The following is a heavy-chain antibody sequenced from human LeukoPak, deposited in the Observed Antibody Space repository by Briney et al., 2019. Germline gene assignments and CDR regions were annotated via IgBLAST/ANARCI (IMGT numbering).Heavy chain of an antibody. CDR2: ISGSGGST. Sequence: GGSLRLSCAASGFTFISYAMSWVRQAPGKGLEWVSAISGSGGSTYYADSVKGRFTISRDNSKNTLSLQMNSLRAEDTAVYYCAKSLDDYGAHWYFDLWGRGTLVTVSS. CDR3: AKSLDDYGAHWYFDL. CDR1: GFTFISYA. D-gene: IGHD4-17*01. V-gene: IGHV3-23*01. J-gene: IGHJ2*01.